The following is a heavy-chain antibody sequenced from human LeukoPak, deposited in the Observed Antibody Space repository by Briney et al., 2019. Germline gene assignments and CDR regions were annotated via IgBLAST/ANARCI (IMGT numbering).Heavy chain of an antibody. Sequence: GGSLRLSCAASGFTFSSYSMNWVRQAPGKGLEWVSYISSSSSTIYYADSVKGRFTISRDNAKNSLYLQMNSLRAEDTAIYCVKGGFTYYDDWGQGTLVTVSS. CDR1: GFTFSSYS. V-gene: IGHV3-48*01. D-gene: IGHD3-22*01. CDR2: ISSSSSTI. CDR3: KGGFTYYDD. J-gene: IGHJ4*02.